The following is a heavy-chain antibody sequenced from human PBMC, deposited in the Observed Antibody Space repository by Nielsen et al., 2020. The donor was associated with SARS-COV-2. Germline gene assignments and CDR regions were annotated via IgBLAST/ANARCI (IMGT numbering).Heavy chain of an antibody. CDR2: ITGRGDTT. Sequence: GESLKISCAASGFTFTSYAMSWVRQAPGKGLEWVSAITGRGDTTHYADSVKSRFIISRDNAQSSLYLQMNSLRVEDTGLYYCARGYLAAPYYYGMDVWGQGTKVTVSS. D-gene: IGHD6-13*01. CDR1: GFTFTSYA. CDR3: ARGYLAAPYYYGMDV. J-gene: IGHJ6*02. V-gene: IGHV3-23*01.